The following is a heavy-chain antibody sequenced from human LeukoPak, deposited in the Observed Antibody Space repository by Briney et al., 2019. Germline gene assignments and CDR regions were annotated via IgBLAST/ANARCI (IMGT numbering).Heavy chain of an antibody. V-gene: IGHV4-59*08. CDR1: GGSISSYY. CDR2: IYYSGST. CDR3: ASSPYCSGGSCRQYYYYGMDV. D-gene: IGHD2-15*01. J-gene: IGHJ6*02. Sequence: PSETLSLTCTVSGGSISSYYWSWIRQPPGKGLEWIGYIYYSGSTNYNPSLKSRVTISVDTSKNQFSLKLSSATAADTAVYYCASSPYCSGGSCRQYYYYGMDVWGQGTTVTVSS.